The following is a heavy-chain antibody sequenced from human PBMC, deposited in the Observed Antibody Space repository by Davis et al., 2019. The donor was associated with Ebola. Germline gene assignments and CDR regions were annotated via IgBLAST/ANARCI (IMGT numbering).Heavy chain of an antibody. V-gene: IGHV1-69*06. CDR2: IILLFGTT. J-gene: IGHJ4*02. CDR1: GNTISTYT. D-gene: IGHD2-21*02. Sequence: AASVKVSCKASGNTISTYTIDWVRQAPGQGLEWMGGIILLFGTTNYAQKFRGRVMITADKSTRIAYMELNSLTSEDTAVYYCARGPSVATAHYFDYWGQGTLVTVSS. CDR3: ARGPSVATAHYFDY.